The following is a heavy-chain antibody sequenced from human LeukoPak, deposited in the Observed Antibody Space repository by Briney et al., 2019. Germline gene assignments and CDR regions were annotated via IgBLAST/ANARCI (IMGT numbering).Heavy chain of an antibody. D-gene: IGHD2-2*01. CDR3: ARAYCSSTSCFEFDP. CDR1: GGSISSYY. V-gene: IGHV4-59*12. Sequence: SETLSLTCTVSGGSISSYYWSWIRQPPGKGLEWIGYIYHSGSTYYNPSLKSRATISVDRFKNQFSLKLSSVTAADTAVYYCARAYCSSTSCFEFDPWGQGTLVTVSS. J-gene: IGHJ5*02. CDR2: IYHSGST.